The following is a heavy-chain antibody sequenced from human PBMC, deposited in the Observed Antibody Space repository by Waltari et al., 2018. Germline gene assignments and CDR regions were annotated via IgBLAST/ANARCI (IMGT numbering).Heavy chain of an antibody. Sequence: VQLVEAGGGLLQPGGSLRLFCAASGLTVSSNYMSWGGQPAGKGLEWVSGINCGGGTIYAASFEDRLSITRDNTKNTLYHQMMSLIGDDTTVYYCAGEVNIAVSGSMLDYWGQGTLVTVSS. D-gene: IGHD6-19*01. J-gene: IGHJ4*02. V-gene: IGHV3-53*01. CDR1: GLTVSSNY. CDR2: INCGGGT. CDR3: AGEVNIAVSGSMLDY.